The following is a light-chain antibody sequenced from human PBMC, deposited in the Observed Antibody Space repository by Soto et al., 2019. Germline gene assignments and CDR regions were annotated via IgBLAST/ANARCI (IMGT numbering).Light chain of an antibody. V-gene: IGLV1-44*01. CDR1: SSNIGRNT. CDR2: SNN. J-gene: IGLJ3*02. Sequence: QSVLTQPPSASGTPGQRVTISCSGSSSNIGRNTVNWYQQLPGTAPKLLIYSNNQRPSGVPDRFSGSKSGTSASLAISGLQSEDEADYFCAAWDDNLKGWVFGGGTKLTVL. CDR3: AAWDDNLKGWV.